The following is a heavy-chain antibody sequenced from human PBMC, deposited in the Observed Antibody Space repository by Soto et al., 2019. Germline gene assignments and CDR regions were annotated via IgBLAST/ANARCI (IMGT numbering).Heavy chain of an antibody. CDR3: AVHTIIAAAGTSYFDY. Sequence: ASVKVSCKASGGTFSSYAISWVRQAPGQGLEWMGWISAYNGNTNYAQKLQGRVTMTTDTSTSTAYMELRSLRSDDTAVYYCAVHTIIAAAGTSYFDYWGQGTLVTVS. D-gene: IGHD6-13*01. CDR1: GGTFSSYA. J-gene: IGHJ4*02. V-gene: IGHV1-18*01. CDR2: ISAYNGNT.